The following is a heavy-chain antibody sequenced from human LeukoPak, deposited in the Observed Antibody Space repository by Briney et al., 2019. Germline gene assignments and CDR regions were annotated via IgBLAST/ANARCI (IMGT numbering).Heavy chain of an antibody. CDR1: GFTSSSYG. D-gene: IGHD4-17*01. Sequence: PGGSLRLSCAATGFTSSSYGMHWVRQAPGKGLEWVAVIWYDGSNKYYADSVKGRFTISRDNSKNTLYLQMNSLRAEDTAVYYCARDFTDYGDYGAFDYWGQGTLVTVSS. V-gene: IGHV3-33*01. CDR3: ARDFTDYGDYGAFDY. J-gene: IGHJ4*02. CDR2: IWYDGSNK.